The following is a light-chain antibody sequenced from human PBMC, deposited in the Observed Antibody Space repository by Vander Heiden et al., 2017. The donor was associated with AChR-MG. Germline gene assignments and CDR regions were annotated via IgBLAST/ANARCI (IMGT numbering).Light chain of an antibody. CDR1: SSDVGGSNY. V-gene: IGLV2-14*01. Sequence: QSALTHPASVSGSPGQSITISCAGTSSDVGGSNYVAWYQQHPGKAPKLLIYDVTKRPSGFSNRFSGSRSGNTASLSISGLQAEDEADYYCSSYINRTTVFGGGTKVTVL. CDR2: DVT. J-gene: IGLJ3*02. CDR3: SSYINRTTV.